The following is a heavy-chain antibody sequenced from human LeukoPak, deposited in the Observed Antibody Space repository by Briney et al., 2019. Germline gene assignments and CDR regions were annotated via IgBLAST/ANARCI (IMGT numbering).Heavy chain of an antibody. Sequence: ASVKVSCRASGGTFSSYDISWVRQAPGQGLEWMGGIIPIFGSANYSQKFQGRVTITADESTSTAYMELSNLRSEDTAVYYCARDERDTSSWYSRWFDPWGQGTLVTVSS. J-gene: IGHJ5*02. CDR3: ARDERDTSSWYSRWFDP. CDR1: GGTFSSYD. CDR2: IIPIFGSA. D-gene: IGHD6-13*01. V-gene: IGHV1-69*13.